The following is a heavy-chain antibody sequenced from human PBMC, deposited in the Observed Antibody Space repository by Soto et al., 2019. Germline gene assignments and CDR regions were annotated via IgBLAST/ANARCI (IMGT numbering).Heavy chain of an antibody. V-gene: IGHV1-46*03. J-gene: IGHJ5*02. CDR3: ARRGVGSYYYDSSGYDP. CDR2: INPSGGST. Sequence: SVKVSCKASGYTFTSYYMHWVRQAPGQGLEWMGIINPSGGSTSYAQKFQGRVTMTRDTSTSTVYMELSSLRSEDTAVYYCARRGVGSYYYDSSGYDPWGQGTLVTVSS. CDR1: GYTFTSYY. D-gene: IGHD3-22*01.